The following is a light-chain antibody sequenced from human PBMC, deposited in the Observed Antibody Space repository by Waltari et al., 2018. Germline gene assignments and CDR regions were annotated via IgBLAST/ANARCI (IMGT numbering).Light chain of an antibody. V-gene: IGLV2-23*02. CDR1: SSYFGSYNL. J-gene: IGLJ1*01. CDR2: DVT. CDR3: CSYAGDSTYV. Sequence: QSALTQPASVSGSPGQSITIPCTGTSSYFGSYNLVSWYQQHPGEAPKLIILDVTKRPSGVSYRFSGSKSGNTASLTISGLQAEDEADYYCCSYAGDSTYVFGGGTQVTVL.